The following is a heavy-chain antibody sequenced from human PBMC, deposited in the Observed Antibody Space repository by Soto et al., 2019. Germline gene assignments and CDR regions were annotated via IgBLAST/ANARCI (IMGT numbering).Heavy chain of an antibody. V-gene: IGHV4-38-2*01. CDR3: AVVSDYYYYYGMDV. D-gene: IGHD2-2*01. J-gene: IGHJ6*02. CDR2: IYHSGST. Sequence: SETLSLTCAVSGYSISSGYYWGWIRQPPGKGLEWIGSIYHSGSTYYNPSLKSRVTISVDTSKNQFSLKLSSVTAADTAVYYCAVVSDYYYYYGMDVWGQGTTVTV. CDR1: GYSISSGYY.